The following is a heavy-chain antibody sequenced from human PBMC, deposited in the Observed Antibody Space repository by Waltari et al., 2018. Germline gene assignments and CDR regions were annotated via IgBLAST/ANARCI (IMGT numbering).Heavy chain of an antibody. V-gene: IGHV3-23*01. CDR2: AGVSGGNT. J-gene: IGHJ5*02. CDR3: AKGPATRTNWFDP. D-gene: IGHD1-26*01. Sequence: EVQLLESGGGLEQPGGSLRLSCVASGFTFSSYDMSWVRQAPGKGLEWFSVAGVSGGNTYYADSVKGRFTISRDDSKNTLYLQMNSLRVEDTAVYYCAKGPATRTNWFDPWGQGTLVTVSS. CDR1: GFTFSSYD.